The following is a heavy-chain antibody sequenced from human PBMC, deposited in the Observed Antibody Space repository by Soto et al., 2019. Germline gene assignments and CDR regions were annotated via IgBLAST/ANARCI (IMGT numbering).Heavy chain of an antibody. J-gene: IGHJ5*02. V-gene: IGHV4-4*07. CDR1: GGSISTYY. CDR2: IYTSGYT. Sequence: SSETLSLTCTVSGGSISTYYWNWIRQPAGKRLEWLGRIYTSGYTKYNPSLKSRVTMSLDTSKRQFSLKLSSVTAADTAVYYCARETVAGTDNWFDPWARESWSPSPQ. D-gene: IGHD6-19*01. CDR3: ARETVAGTDNWFDP.